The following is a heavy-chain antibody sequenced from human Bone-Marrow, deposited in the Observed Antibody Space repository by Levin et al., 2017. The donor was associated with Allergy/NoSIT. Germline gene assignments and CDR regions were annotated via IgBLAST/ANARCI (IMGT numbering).Heavy chain of an antibody. D-gene: IGHD6-13*01. CDR3: AKDIAAAASGNQYYFYGADV. Sequence: SLKISCAASGFTFDESGMHWVRQAPGKGLEWVSGISWNSNVIGYADSVKGRFTISRDNAKKSLFLQMNSLRPEDTALYYCAKDIAAAASGNQYYFYGADVWGQGTTVTVSS. J-gene: IGHJ6*02. V-gene: IGHV3-9*01. CDR1: GFTFDESG. CDR2: ISWNSNVI.